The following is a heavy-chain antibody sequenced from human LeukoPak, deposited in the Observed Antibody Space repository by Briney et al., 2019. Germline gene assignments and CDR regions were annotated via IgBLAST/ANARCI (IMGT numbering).Heavy chain of an antibody. CDR1: GFTYTKHA. V-gene: IGHV3-30*04. CDR3: ARDKLMGDSYFVY. D-gene: IGHD2-21*02. CDR2: ISYDGSNK. J-gene: IGHJ4*02. Sequence: GGSLRLSCAASGFTYTKHAMHWVRQAPGKGLEWVAVISYDGSNKKYADSVKGRFTISRDNAKNSLYLQMNSLRADDTAVYYCARDKLMGDSYFVYWGQGTLVTVSS.